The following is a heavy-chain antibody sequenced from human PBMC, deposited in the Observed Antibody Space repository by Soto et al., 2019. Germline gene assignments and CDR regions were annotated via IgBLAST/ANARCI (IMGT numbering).Heavy chain of an antibody. CDR1: GGSFSGYY. D-gene: IGHD3-10*01. V-gene: IGHV4-34*01. J-gene: IGHJ5*02. CDR2: IYHSGST. Sequence: SETLSLTCAVYGGSFSGYYWSWIRQPPGKGLEWIGYIYHSGSTYYNPSLKSRVTISVDRSKNQFSLKLSSVTAADTAVYYCARDIGSGSYWFDPWGQGALVTVSS. CDR3: ARDIGSGSYWFDP.